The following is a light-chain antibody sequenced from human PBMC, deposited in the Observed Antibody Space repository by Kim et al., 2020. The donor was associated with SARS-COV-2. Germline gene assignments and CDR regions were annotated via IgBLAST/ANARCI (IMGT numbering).Light chain of an antibody. V-gene: IGLV1-44*01. Sequence: QSVLTHPPSASGTPGQRVTISCSGTTSNIGSNYVNWYQQLPGTAPKLLIYNNNRRPSGVPDRFSGSRSGTSASLAISGLQSEDEGEYYCATRDDSLRGVLFGGGTRLTVL. CDR3: ATRDDSLRGVL. CDR2: NNN. J-gene: IGLJ2*01. CDR1: TSNIGSNY.